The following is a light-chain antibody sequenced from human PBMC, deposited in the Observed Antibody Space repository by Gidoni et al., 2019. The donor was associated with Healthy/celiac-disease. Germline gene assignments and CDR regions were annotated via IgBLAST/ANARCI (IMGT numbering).Light chain of an antibody. CDR1: QSVSSV. J-gene: IGKJ4*01. Sequence: EIVLTQSPATLSLSPGERATHSCRASQSVSSVLAWYHQKPGQAPRLLLYDASNRATGIPARFSASGSWTDFTLTISSLEPEDFAVYYCQQRSNWPSFGGGTKVEI. V-gene: IGKV3-11*01. CDR3: QQRSNWPS. CDR2: DAS.